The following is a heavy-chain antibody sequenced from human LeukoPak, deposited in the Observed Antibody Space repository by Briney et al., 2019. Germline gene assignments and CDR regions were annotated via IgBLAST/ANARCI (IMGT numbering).Heavy chain of an antibody. CDR3: AKSIAAAGAFDY. CDR2: ISYDGSNK. Sequence: GGSLRLPCAASGFTFSSYAMHWVRQAPGKGLEWVAVISYDGSNKYYADSVKGRFTISRDNSKNTLYLQMNSLRAEDTAVYYCAKSIAAAGAFDYWGQGTLVTVSS. D-gene: IGHD6-13*01. V-gene: IGHV3-30-3*02. J-gene: IGHJ4*02. CDR1: GFTFSSYA.